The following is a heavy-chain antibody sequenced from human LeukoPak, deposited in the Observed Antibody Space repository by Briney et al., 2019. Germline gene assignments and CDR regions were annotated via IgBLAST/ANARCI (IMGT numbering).Heavy chain of an antibody. CDR1: GFTFSSYA. D-gene: IGHD1-7*01. Sequence: GSLILSCAASGFTFSSYAIHWVRQAPGKGLEWVAVISYDGSNKYYADSVKGRFTISRDNSKNTLYLQMNSLRAEDTAVYYCARELRGNSYWGQGTLVTVSS. V-gene: IGHV3-30-3*01. J-gene: IGHJ4*02. CDR2: ISYDGSNK. CDR3: ARELRGNSY.